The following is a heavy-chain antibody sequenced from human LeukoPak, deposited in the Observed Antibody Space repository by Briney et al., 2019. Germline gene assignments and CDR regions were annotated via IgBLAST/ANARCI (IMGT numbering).Heavy chain of an antibody. V-gene: IGHV1-69*13. CDR2: IIPIFGTA. D-gene: IGHD7-27*01. Sequence: ASVKVSCKASGGTFSSYAISWVRQAPGQGLEWMGGIIPIFGTANYAQKFQGRVTITADESTSTAYMELSSLRAEDTAVYYCATDSVTGRSHYFDYWGQGTLVTVSS. CDR3: ATDSVTGRSHYFDY. J-gene: IGHJ4*02. CDR1: GGTFSSYA.